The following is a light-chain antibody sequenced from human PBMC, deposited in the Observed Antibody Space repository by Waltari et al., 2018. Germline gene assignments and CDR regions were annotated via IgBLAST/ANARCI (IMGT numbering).Light chain of an antibody. CDR3: SSYTTTSSWV. CDR1: SGDIGNYKF. Sequence: QSALTQPASVSGSPGQSITIPCTGTSGDIGNYKFVSCYQQEPGRAPKLIVYDVSQRPSGVSNRFSVSKSGNTASLTISGVQAEDEADYYCSSYTTTSSWVFGGGTKLTVL. CDR2: DVS. J-gene: IGLJ3*02. V-gene: IGLV2-14*01.